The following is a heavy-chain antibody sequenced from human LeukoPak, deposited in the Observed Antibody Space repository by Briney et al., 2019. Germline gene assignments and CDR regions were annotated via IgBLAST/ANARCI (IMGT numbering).Heavy chain of an antibody. J-gene: IGHJ4*02. CDR2: IYWNDDM. Sequence: KESGPTLVKPTQTLTLTCTFSGFSLTTSGVGVGWIRQPPGKALEWLALIYWNDDMRYSSSLKSRLTNTKDTSKNQVVLTMTNMDPVDTATYYCAHSSPTFSGFIPDYWGQGTLVTVSS. CDR3: AHSSPTFSGFIPDY. CDR1: GFSLTTSGVG. D-gene: IGHD2-21*01. V-gene: IGHV2-5*01.